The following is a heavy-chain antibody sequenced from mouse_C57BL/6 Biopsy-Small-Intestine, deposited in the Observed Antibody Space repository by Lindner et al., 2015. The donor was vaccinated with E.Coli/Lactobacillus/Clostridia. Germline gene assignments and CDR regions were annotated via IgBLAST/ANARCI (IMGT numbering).Heavy chain of an antibody. CDR1: GFSLTSYG. J-gene: IGHJ1*01. CDR3: AKHRSYYSNYQSFDV. V-gene: IGHV2-9*01. D-gene: IGHD2-5*01. CDR2: IWAGGST. Sequence: VQLQESGPVLVAPSQSLSITCTVSGFSLTSYGVHWVRQPPGKGLEWLGVIWAGGSTNYNSALMSRLSISKDNSKSQVFLKMNSLQIDDTAMYYCAKHRSYYSNYQSFDVWGAGTTVTVSS.